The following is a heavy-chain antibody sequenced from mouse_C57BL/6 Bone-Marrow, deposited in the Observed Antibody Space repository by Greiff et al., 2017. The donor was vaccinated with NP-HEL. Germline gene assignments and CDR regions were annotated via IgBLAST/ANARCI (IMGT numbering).Heavy chain of an antibody. Sequence: VKLQQPGAELVRPGTSVKLSCKASGYTFTSYWMHWVKQRPGQGLEWIGVIDPSDSYTNYNQKFKGKATLTVDTSSSTAYMQLSSLTSEDSAVYYCARGWGYYGSRKGIAYWGQGTLVTVSA. CDR3: ARGWGYYGSRKGIAY. CDR2: IDPSDSYT. V-gene: IGHV1-59*01. D-gene: IGHD1-1*01. CDR1: GYTFTSYW. J-gene: IGHJ3*01.